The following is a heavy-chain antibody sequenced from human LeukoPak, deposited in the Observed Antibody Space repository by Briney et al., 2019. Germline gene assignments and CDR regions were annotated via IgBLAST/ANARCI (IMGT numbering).Heavy chain of an antibody. V-gene: IGHV4-39*01. CDR3: VGQGGWGGGGSLIEV. Sequence: PSETLSLTCTVSGVSISTSNHYWAWIRQPPGKALECIGSMFYRGSTYYNASLKSRVTLSVDTSRHHFSLNLLSVTPSETAMYYCVGQGGWGGGGSLIEVWGQGRLVTGSS. J-gene: IGHJ4*02. CDR1: GVSISTSNHY. CDR2: MFYRGST. D-gene: IGHD2-15*01.